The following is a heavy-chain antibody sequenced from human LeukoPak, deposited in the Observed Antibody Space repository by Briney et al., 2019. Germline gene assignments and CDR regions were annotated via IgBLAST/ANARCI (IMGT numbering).Heavy chain of an antibody. J-gene: IGHJ5*02. V-gene: IGHV4-39*07. Sequence: PSETLSLTCTVSGGSISSSSYYWGWIRQPPGKGLEWIGSIYYSGSTYYNPSLKSRVTISVDTSKNQFSLKLSSVTAADTAVYYCARVRDYDGWFDPWGQGTLVTVSS. CDR2: IYYSGST. CDR1: GGSISSSSYY. D-gene: IGHD4-17*01. CDR3: ARVRDYDGWFDP.